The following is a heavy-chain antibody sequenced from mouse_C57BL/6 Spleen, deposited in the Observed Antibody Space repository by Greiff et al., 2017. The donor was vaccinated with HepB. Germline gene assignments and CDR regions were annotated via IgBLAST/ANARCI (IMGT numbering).Heavy chain of an antibody. V-gene: IGHV7-3*01. D-gene: IGHD2-14*01. Sequence: DVKLVESGGGLVQPGGSLSLSCAASGFTFTDYYMSWVRQPPGKALEWLGFIRNKANGYTTEYSASVKGRFTISRDNSQSILYLQMNALRAEDRDSYDGARCYRNDADAWFAYWGQGTLVTVSA. CDR3: ARCYRNDADAWFAY. CDR2: IRNKANGYTT. CDR1: GFTFTDYY. J-gene: IGHJ3*01.